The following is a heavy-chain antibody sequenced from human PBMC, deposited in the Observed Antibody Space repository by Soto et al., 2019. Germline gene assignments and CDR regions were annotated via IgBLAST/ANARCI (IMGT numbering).Heavy chain of an antibody. D-gene: IGHD5-18*01. CDR3: ARLGHLWFFPMDV. Sequence: GESLKISCKGSGSSFTSYWIGWVRQMPGKGLEWMGITYPGDSDTRYSPSFQGQVTISADKSISTAYLQWSSLKASGTAMYYCARLGHLWFFPMDVWGQGTTVTVSS. CDR1: GSSFTSYW. V-gene: IGHV5-51*01. J-gene: IGHJ6*02. CDR2: TYPGDSDT.